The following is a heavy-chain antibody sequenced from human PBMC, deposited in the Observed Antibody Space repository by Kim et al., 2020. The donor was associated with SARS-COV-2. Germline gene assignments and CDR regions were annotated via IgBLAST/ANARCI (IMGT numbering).Heavy chain of an antibody. Sequence: GGSLRLSCAASGFTFSSYAMHWVRQAPGKGLEWVAVISYDGSNKYYADSVKGRFTISRDNSKNTLYLQMNSLRAEDTAVYYCARDRELYYFDYWGQGTLVTVSS. CDR1: GFTFSSYA. CDR3: ARDRELYYFDY. J-gene: IGHJ4*02. D-gene: IGHD1-26*01. V-gene: IGHV3-30*04. CDR2: ISYDGSNK.